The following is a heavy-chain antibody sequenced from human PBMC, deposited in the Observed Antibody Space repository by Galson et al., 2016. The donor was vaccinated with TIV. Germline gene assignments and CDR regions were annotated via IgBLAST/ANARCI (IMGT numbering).Heavy chain of an antibody. CDR1: GGTFSSFA. D-gene: IGHD5-18*01. J-gene: IGHJ4*01. V-gene: IGHV1-69*01. Sequence: SCKASGGTFSSFALNWVRQAPGQGLEWIGEIIPGFGTVRYAQKFQARVTITADESATTSVMELSSLTSDATAVYYCARTSYTPMGYWGQGTLVTVSS. CDR3: ARTSYTPMGY. CDR2: IIPGFGTV.